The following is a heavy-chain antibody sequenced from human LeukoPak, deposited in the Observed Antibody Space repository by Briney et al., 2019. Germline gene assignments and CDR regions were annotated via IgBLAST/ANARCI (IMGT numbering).Heavy chain of an antibody. Sequence: ASVKVSCKASGYTFTGYYMHWVRQAPGQGLEWMGWINPNSGGTNYAQKFQGRVTMTRDTSISTAYMELSRLRSDDTAVYYCARVQGSGSYSVYFQHWGQGTLVTVSS. J-gene: IGHJ1*01. V-gene: IGHV1-2*02. CDR1: GYTFTGYY. CDR2: INPNSGGT. CDR3: ARVQGSGSYSVYFQH. D-gene: IGHD3-10*01.